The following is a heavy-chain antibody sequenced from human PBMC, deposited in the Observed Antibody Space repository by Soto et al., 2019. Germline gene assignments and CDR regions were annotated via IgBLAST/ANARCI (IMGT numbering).Heavy chain of an antibody. CDR2: ISYDESNK. CDR1: GFTFSSYG. CDR3: TSSGGSY. V-gene: IGHV3-30*03. D-gene: IGHD1-26*01. J-gene: IGHJ4*02. Sequence: PGGSLRLSCAAAGFTFSSYGMHWVRQAPGKGLEWVAVISYDESNKYYADSVKGRFTISRDNSKNSLYLQMNSLRAEDTAVYYCTSSGGSYWGQGTLVTVSS.